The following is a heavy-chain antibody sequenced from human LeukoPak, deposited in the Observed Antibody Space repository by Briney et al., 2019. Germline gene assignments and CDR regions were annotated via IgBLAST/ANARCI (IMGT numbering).Heavy chain of an antibody. CDR3: AREGAYYYGSGSYSQYNYYMDV. CDR1: GGSISSGYYY. D-gene: IGHD3-10*01. CDR2: IYHSGST. Sequence: PSQTLSLTCTVSGGSISSGYYYWSWIRQPPGKGLEWIGYIYHSGSTYYNSSLKSRVTISVDRSKNQFSLKLSSVTAADTAVYYCAREGAYYYGSGSYSQYNYYMDVWGEGTTVTVSS. V-gene: IGHV4-30-2*01. J-gene: IGHJ6*03.